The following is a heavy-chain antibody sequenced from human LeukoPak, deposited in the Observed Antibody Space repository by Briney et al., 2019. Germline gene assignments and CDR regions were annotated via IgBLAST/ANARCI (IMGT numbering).Heavy chain of an antibody. CDR2: IRYDGSNK. V-gene: IGHV3-30*02. CDR3: ARDMDIYYYYYMDV. Sequence: GGSLRLSCAASGFTFSSYGMHWVRQAPGKGLEWVAFIRYDGSNKYYADSVKGRFTISRDNSKNSLYLQMNSLRAEDTAVYYCARDMDIYYYYYMDVWGKGTTVTVSS. J-gene: IGHJ6*03. CDR1: GFTFSSYG. D-gene: IGHD2-2*03.